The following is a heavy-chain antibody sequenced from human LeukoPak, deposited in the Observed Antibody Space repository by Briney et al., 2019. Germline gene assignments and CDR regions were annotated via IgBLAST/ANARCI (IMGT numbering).Heavy chain of an antibody. D-gene: IGHD2-2*01. CDR2: ISGSGGRP. CDR1: GFTFSSSS. J-gene: IGHJ4*02. V-gene: IGHV3-23*01. CDR3: AEHPGHGCCSRTSCHESYFDY. Sequence: GGSLRLSCAASGFTFSSSSMSWVRQAPGKGLEWVSAISGSGGRPYYADAVKGRLTITRDNSKNTLYLQKNSLRDEDAAVYYCAEHPGHGCCSRTSCHESYFDYWGQGAKVAV.